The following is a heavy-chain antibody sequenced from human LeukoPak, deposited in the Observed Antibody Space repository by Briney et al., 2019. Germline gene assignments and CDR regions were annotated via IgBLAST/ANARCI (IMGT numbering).Heavy chain of an antibody. Sequence: PGGSLRLSCAASGFTFSSYWMSWVRQAPGKGLEWVANIKQDGSEKYYVDSVKGRFTISRDNAKNSLYLQMNSLRAEDTAVYYCATGRSMIVVVSIDYWGRGTLVTVSS. J-gene: IGHJ4*02. CDR1: GFTFSSYW. CDR2: IKQDGSEK. D-gene: IGHD3-22*01. V-gene: IGHV3-7*03. CDR3: ATGRSMIVVVSIDY.